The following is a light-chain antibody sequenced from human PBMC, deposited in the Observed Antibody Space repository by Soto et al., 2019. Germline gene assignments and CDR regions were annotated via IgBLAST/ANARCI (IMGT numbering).Light chain of an antibody. CDR2: EVS. CDR1: MRDVGAYNL. V-gene: IGLV2-14*01. Sequence: QSALTQPASVSGSAGQSITISCSGTMRDVGAYNLVSWYQLHPGKAPKLMVFEVSNRPSGVSYRFSGSKSGNTASLTISGLQAEDEADYFCSSYSISTAYLFGTGTKLTVL. J-gene: IGLJ1*01. CDR3: SSYSISTAYL.